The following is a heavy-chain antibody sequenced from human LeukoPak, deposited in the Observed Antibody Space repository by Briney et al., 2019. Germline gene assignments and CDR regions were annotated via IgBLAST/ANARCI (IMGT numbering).Heavy chain of an antibody. V-gene: IGHV4-39*01. D-gene: IGHD3-22*01. Sequence: SETLSLICTVSGGSISSSSYYWGWIRQPPGKGLEWIGTIYYSGNTYYNPSLKSRVATSVDTSKNQFSLRLSSVTAADTAVYYCARRTHYYDSSGHYSPFDFWGQGTLVTVSS. J-gene: IGHJ4*02. CDR1: GGSISSSSYY. CDR3: ARRTHYYDSSGHYSPFDF. CDR2: IYYSGNT.